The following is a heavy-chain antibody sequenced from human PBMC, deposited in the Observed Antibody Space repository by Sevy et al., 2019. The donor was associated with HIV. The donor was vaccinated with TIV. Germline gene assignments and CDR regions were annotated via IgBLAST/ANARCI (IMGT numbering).Heavy chain of an antibody. D-gene: IGHD3-3*01. J-gene: IGHJ6*02. CDR3: ARDLIYDFWSGSRAKNYYYYGMDV. V-gene: IGHV3-21*01. Sequence: GGSLRLSCAASGFTFSSYSMNWVRQAPGKGLEWVSSISSSSSYLYYADSVKGRFTISRDNAKNSLYLQMNSLRAEDTALYYCARDLIYDFWSGSRAKNYYYYGMDVWGQGTTVIVSS. CDR1: GFTFSSYS. CDR2: ISSSSSYL.